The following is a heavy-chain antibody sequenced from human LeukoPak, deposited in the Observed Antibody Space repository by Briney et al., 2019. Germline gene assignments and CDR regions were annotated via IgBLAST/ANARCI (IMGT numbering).Heavy chain of an antibody. Sequence: SGGSLRLSCAASGFTFSSYAMSWVRQAPGKGLEWVSAISTSGYGTYYADSVKGRFTISRDNSKNTLYLQMNSLRAEDTAVYYCAKSSGTYSLWYFDLWGRGTLVTVSS. CDR2: ISTSGYGT. CDR1: GFTFSSYA. CDR3: AKSSGTYSLWYFDL. J-gene: IGHJ2*01. V-gene: IGHV3-23*01. D-gene: IGHD1-26*01.